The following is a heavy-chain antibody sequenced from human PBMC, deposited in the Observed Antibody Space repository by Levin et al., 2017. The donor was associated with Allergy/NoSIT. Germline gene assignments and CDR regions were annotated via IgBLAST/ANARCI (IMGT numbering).Heavy chain of an antibody. J-gene: IGHJ4*02. CDR3: VRDKGYSTFDY. Sequence: PAGGSLRLSCAASGFRFTTYWMAWVRQAPGKGLEWVANMEPDGSEINYVDSVKGRFTISRDNAKNSLFLQMNSLRAEDTAVYYCVRDKGYSTFDYWGQGTLVTVSS. V-gene: IGHV3-7*01. CDR2: MEPDGSEI. CDR1: GFRFTTYW. D-gene: IGHD4-11*01.